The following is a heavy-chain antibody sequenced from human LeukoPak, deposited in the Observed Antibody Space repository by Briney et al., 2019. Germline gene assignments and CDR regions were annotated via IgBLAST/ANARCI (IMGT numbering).Heavy chain of an antibody. V-gene: IGHV4-4*07. CDR1: GGSPSSYY. Sequence: PSETLSLTCTVSGGSPSSYYWSWIRQPAGKGLEWIGRIYTSGSTNYNPSLKSRVTMSVDTSKNQFSLKLSSVTAADTAVYYCARVSSYGYVPKIYYYYGMDVWGQGTTVTVSS. J-gene: IGHJ6*02. CDR3: ARVSSYGYVPKIYYYYGMDV. D-gene: IGHD5-18*01. CDR2: IYTSGST.